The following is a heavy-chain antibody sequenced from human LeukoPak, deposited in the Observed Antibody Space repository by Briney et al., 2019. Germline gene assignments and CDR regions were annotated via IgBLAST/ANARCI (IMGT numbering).Heavy chain of an antibody. CDR2: FYPGDSHT. D-gene: IGHD3-16*01. J-gene: IGHJ6*03. V-gene: IGHV5-51*01. CDR1: GYSFTSYW. Sequence: GGSLTLSRKGSGYSFTSYWVGGVGQMPGKGREWMGIFYPGDSHTTYSPSFEGQLTMSADTSISTAYLQWSSLKASDTAMYYCAKWGDYYMDVWGKGTTVTVSS. CDR3: AKWGDYYMDV.